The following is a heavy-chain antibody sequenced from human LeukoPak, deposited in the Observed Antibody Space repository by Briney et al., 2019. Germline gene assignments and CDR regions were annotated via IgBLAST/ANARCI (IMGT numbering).Heavy chain of an antibody. J-gene: IGHJ4*02. D-gene: IGHD1-26*01. V-gene: IGHV3-7*01. Sequence: GGSLRLSCAASGFTFSSYAMSWVRQAPGKGLEWVANIKGDESARHQADSVKGRFTISRDNTRNSLYLQMTNLRGDDTAVYYCARDVVGSLDYWGQGTLVTVSS. CDR2: IKGDESAR. CDR3: ARDVVGSLDY. CDR1: GFTFSSYA.